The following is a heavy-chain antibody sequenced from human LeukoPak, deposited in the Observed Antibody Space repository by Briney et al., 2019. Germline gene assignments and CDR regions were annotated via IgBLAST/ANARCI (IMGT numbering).Heavy chain of an antibody. CDR3: QSRFLEWLLDY. CDR1: GGSISSSYYF. Sequence: SETLSLTCTVSGGSISSSYYFWGWIRQPPGKGLEWIGGIYDSGSTYYNPSLKSRVTISVDTSKNQFSLKLNSVTAADTAMYYCQSRFLEWLLDYWGQGTLVTVSS. D-gene: IGHD3-3*01. J-gene: IGHJ4*02. CDR2: IYDSGST. V-gene: IGHV4-39*01.